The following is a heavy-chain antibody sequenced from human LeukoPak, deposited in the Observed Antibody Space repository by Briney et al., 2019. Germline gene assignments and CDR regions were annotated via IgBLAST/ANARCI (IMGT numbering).Heavy chain of an antibody. J-gene: IGHJ4*02. CDR1: GFIFSSYG. V-gene: IGHV3-33*01. D-gene: IGHD1-1*01. Sequence: PGGSLRPSCAASGFIFSSYGMHWVRQAPGKGLEWVALIWYDGSNKFYADSLKGRFTISRDNSENTLYLQMNSLRAEDTAIYYCARTTIHRSSNFDYWGQGTLVTVSS. CDR2: IWYDGSNK. CDR3: ARTTIHRSSNFDY.